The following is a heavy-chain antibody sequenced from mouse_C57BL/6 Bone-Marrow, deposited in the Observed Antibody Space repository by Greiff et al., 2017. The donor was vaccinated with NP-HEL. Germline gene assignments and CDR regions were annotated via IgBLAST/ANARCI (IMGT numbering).Heavy chain of an antibody. Sequence: VQLQQSGTVLARPGASVKMSCKTSGYTFTSYWMHWVKQRPGQGLEWIGAIYPGNSDTSYNQQFKGKAKLTAVTSASTAYMELSSLTNEDSAVYYCTRVGVYYGSSYDYWGQGTTLTVSS. CDR2: IYPGNSDT. J-gene: IGHJ2*01. CDR1: GYTFTSYW. V-gene: IGHV1-5*01. D-gene: IGHD1-1*01. CDR3: TRVGVYYGSSYDY.